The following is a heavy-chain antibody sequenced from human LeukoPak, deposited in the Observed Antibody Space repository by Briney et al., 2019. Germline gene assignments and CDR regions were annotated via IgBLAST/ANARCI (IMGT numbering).Heavy chain of an antibody. D-gene: IGHD1-1*01. CDR3: ARGRSERSFDY. Sequence: SETLSLTCTVSGGSISSYYWSWIRQPPGKGLEWIGNIYYSGSTNYNPSLKSRVTISVDTSKNQFSLKLSSVTAADTAMYYCARGRSERSFDYWGQGTLVTVSS. CDR1: GGSISSYY. J-gene: IGHJ4*02. V-gene: IGHV4-59*01. CDR2: IYYSGST.